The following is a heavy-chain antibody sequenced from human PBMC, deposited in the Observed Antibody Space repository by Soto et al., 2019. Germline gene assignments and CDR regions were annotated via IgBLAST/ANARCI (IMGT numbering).Heavy chain of an antibody. CDR1: GYTLSDYY. V-gene: IGHV1-2*02. J-gene: IGHJ3*02. CDR2: FNPNSGDT. D-gene: IGHD6-13*01. Sequence: QAQLVQSGAEVKKPGASVKVSCKASGYTLSDYYMQWVRQAPGQGLEWMGWFNPNSGDTNYAQKFQGRVTMTRDTSIATASMELSSRKSDDTAVYYCAREGGGIAAAGAGNDAFDIWGQGTMVTVSS. CDR3: AREGGGIAAAGAGNDAFDI.